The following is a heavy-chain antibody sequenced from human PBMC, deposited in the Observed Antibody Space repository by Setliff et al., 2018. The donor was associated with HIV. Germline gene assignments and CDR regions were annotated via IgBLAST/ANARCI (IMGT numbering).Heavy chain of an antibody. D-gene: IGHD3-10*01. Sequence: PSDTLSLTCTVSGASFNNSYWTWIRQPPGKGLEFIGEVIHSGNTDYNPSLKSRLSISVDTSKNQFSLKMTSVTAADTAVYYCARSSRGPHYDITIYPPRSYDYWGQGTLVTVSS. CDR3: ARSSRGPHYDITIYPPRSYDY. J-gene: IGHJ4*02. CDR1: GASFNNSY. CDR2: VIHSGNT. V-gene: IGHV4-34*12.